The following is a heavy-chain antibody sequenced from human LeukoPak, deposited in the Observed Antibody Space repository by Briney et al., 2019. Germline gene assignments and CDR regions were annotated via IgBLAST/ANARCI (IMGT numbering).Heavy chain of an antibody. CDR2: IYYSGSI. J-gene: IGHJ5*02. D-gene: IGHD3-3*01. Sequence: SQTLSLTCTVSGGSISSGGYYWSWIRQHPGKGLEWIGYIYYSGSIYYNPSLKSRVTISVDTSKNQFSLKLSSVTAADTAVYYCARGIFGVVIKRDWFDPWGQGTLVTVSS. V-gene: IGHV4-31*03. CDR3: ARGIFGVVIKRDWFDP. CDR1: GGSISSGGYY.